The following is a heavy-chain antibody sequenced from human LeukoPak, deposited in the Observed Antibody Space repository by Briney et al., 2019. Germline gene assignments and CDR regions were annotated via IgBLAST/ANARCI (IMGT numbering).Heavy chain of an antibody. CDR3: ARGPYGDGTYYFDY. CDR1: GGSFSGYY. Sequence: SETLSLTCAVYGGSFSGYYWSWIRQPPGKGLEWIGEINHSGSTNYNPSLKSRVTISDTSKNQFSLKLSSVTAADTAVYYCARGPYGDGTYYFDYWGQGTLVTVSS. D-gene: IGHD4-17*01. CDR2: INHSGST. J-gene: IGHJ4*02. V-gene: IGHV4-34*01.